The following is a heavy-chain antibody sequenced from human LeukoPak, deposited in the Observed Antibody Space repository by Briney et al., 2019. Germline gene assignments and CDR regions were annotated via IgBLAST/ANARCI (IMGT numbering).Heavy chain of an antibody. Sequence: GASVKVSCKDSGGTFNSYAISWVGQAPGQGLEGMGRIIPIFGTANYAQKFQGRVTITTDESTSTAYMELSSLRSEDTAVYYCAREDSSGWSQFDYWGQGTLVTVSS. D-gene: IGHD6-19*01. CDR2: IIPIFGTA. CDR1: GGTFNSYA. V-gene: IGHV1-69*05. J-gene: IGHJ4*02. CDR3: AREDSSGWSQFDY.